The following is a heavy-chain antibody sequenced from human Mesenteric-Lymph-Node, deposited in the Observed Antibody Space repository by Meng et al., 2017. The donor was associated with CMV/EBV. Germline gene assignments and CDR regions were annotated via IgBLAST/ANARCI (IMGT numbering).Heavy chain of an antibody. V-gene: IGHV3-53*01. Sequence: GESLKISCAASGFIVSSHYMSWVRQAPGKGLEWVSMIYAGGDTYYADSVKGRFTISRDNSKNTLYLQMNSLRGEDTAVYYCVRGEGRMDVWGQGTTVTVSS. CDR3: VRGEGRMDV. J-gene: IGHJ6*02. CDR2: IYAGGDT. CDR1: GFIVSSHY.